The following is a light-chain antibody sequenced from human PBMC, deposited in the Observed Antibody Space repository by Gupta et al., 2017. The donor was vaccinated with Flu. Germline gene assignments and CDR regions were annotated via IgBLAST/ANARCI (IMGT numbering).Light chain of an antibody. J-gene: IGKJ1*01. CDR1: QCISTY. Sequence: IQMPQSPSSLYASVGDRVTITCRASQCISTYLAWFQQKPGRAPKPLIYAASRLQSGVPSRFSGRGSGTDFTLTISSLQAEDVAIYYCHQDYSTPRTFGQGTKVEIK. CDR3: HQDYSTPRT. V-gene: IGKV1-16*01. CDR2: AAS.